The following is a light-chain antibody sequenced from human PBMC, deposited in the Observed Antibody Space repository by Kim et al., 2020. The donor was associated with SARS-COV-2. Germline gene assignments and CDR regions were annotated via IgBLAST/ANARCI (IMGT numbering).Light chain of an antibody. J-gene: IGLJ3*02. CDR3: SAWDSSLSAWV. Sequence: RQTATLTCTGNSNNVGDQGAAWLQQHRGHPPKLLSYRNNNRPSGISERLSASRSGTTASLTITGLQPEDEADYYCSAWDSSLSAWVFGGGTRLTVL. CDR1: SNNVGDQG. CDR2: RNN. V-gene: IGLV10-54*01.